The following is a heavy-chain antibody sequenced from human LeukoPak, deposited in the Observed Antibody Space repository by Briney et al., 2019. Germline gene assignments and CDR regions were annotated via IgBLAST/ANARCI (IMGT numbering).Heavy chain of an antibody. Sequence: ASVKVSCKASGYTFTSYGISWVGQAPGQGLEWMGGIIPMFGTANYAQKLQGRVTITADESTSTAYMELSSLRSEDTAVYYCARGPWPYNWFDPWGQGTLVTVSS. V-gene: IGHV1-69*13. CDR2: IIPMFGTA. CDR3: ARGPWPYNWFDP. CDR1: GYTFTSYG. J-gene: IGHJ5*02.